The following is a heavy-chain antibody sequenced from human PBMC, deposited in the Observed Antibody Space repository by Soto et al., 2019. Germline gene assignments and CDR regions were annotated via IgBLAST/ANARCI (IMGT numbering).Heavy chain of an antibody. CDR2: ISGSGGST. CDR1: GFTFSSYA. V-gene: IGHV3-23*01. Sequence: EVQLLESGGGLVQPGGSLRLSCAASGFTFSSYAMSWVRQAPGKGLEWVSAISGSGGSTYYADSVKGRFTISRDNSKNTLYLQMNSLRAEDTAVYYCAKEKRDYDFWSGFSVGGYYYYMDVWCKGTTVTVSS. J-gene: IGHJ6*03. D-gene: IGHD3-3*01. CDR3: AKEKRDYDFWSGFSVGGYYYYMDV.